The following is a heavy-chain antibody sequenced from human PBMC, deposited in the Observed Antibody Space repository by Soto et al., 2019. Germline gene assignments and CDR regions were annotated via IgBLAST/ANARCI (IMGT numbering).Heavy chain of an antibody. CDR3: AREADYGDYLHWVYAFDI. V-gene: IGHV1-18*01. CDR1: GYTFTSYG. J-gene: IGHJ3*02. CDR2: ISAYNGNT. Sequence: ASVKVSCKASGYTFTSYGISWVRQAPGQGLEWMGWISAYNGNTNYAQKLQGRVTMTTDTSTSTAYMELRSLRSDDTAVYYCAREADYGDYLHWVYAFDIWGQGTMVTVSS. D-gene: IGHD4-17*01.